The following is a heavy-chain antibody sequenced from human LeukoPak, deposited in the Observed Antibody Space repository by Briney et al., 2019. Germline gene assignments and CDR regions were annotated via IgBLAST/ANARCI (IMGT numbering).Heavy chain of an antibody. Sequence: SETLSLTCTVSDDSINIHTYYWGWIRQPPGKGLEWIGSIYYGGSTYYNPSLKSRVTISIDRSKNQFSLKLKSVTAADTAVYYCARLGIAAAFFPEGIDYWGQGTLVTVSS. J-gene: IGHJ4*02. V-gene: IGHV4-39*07. CDR1: DDSINIHTYY. CDR2: IYYGGST. D-gene: IGHD6-13*01. CDR3: ARLGIAAAFFPEGIDY.